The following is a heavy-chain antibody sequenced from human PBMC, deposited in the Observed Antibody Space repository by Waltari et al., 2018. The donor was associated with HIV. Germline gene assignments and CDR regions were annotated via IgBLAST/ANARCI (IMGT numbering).Heavy chain of an antibody. J-gene: IGHJ6*02. CDR1: GYTFTGYF. CDR2: INPKSDGT. V-gene: IGHV1-2*02. D-gene: IGHD6-19*01. Sequence: QVQLVQSGAEVKKPGASVKVSCKASGYTFTGYFMPWVRQAPGQGLEWMGWINPKSDGTNYAQKFQGRVTMTRDTSTSTAYMELSRLRSDDTALYYCARDHIAVTGSYYYGMDVWGQGTTVTVSS. CDR3: ARDHIAVTGSYYYGMDV.